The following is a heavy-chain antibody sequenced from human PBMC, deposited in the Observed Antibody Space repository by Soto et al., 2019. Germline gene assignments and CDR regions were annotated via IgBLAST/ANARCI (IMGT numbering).Heavy chain of an antibody. CDR3: TRTLRGGYDSHFVS. CDR2: IRSRTYGGTT. Sequence: GGSVRLSCTTTGFTYDDNAMSRVREAPGKGLERVGVIRSRTYGGTTEYAASVKDRYTISRDDSKSIAYLQMNSLKTADTAVYYCTRTLRGGYDSHFVSWGQGTLVTVSS. J-gene: IGHJ4*02. D-gene: IGHD5-12*01. CDR1: GFTYDDNA. V-gene: IGHV3-49*04.